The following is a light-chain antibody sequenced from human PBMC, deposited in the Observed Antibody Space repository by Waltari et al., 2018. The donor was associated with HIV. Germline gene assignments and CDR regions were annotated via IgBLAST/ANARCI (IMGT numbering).Light chain of an antibody. Sequence: EIVMTQSPATLSLSPGDRATLSCRASQSVSRNLAWYQQTPDQPPRLLIYGASTRATGVPARFSGSGSGTEFILTISSLQSEDFAVYYCQQYNNWPPLTFGGGTKVEIK. CDR3: QQYNNWPPLT. CDR2: GAS. CDR1: QSVSRN. J-gene: IGKJ4*01. V-gene: IGKV3-15*01.